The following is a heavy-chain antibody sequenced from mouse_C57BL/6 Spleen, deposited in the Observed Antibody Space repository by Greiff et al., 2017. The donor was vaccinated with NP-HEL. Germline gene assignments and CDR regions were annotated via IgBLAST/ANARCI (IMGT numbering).Heavy chain of an antibody. V-gene: IGHV2-5*01. CDR3: AKNYYYGSSYGAMDY. CDR2: IWRGGST. D-gene: IGHD1-1*01. Sequence: VQGVESGPGLVQPSQSLSITCTVSGFSLTSYGVHWVRQSPGKGLEWLGVIWRGGSTDYNAAFMSRLSITKDNSKSQVFFKMNSLQADDTAIYYCAKNYYYGSSYGAMDYWGQGTSVTVSS. CDR1: GFSLTSYG. J-gene: IGHJ4*01.